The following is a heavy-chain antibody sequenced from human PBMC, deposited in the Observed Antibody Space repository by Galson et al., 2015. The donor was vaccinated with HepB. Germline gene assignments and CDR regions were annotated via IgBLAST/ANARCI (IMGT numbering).Heavy chain of an antibody. D-gene: IGHD3-16*01. J-gene: IGHJ4*02. V-gene: IGHV1-69*04. Sequence: SVKVSCKASGGTFSSYAINWVRQAPGQGLECMGRIIPILGVANYIQKFQGKVTITADKSTSTAYMELSSLTSEDTAVYYCARGEGGMFKYWGQGTLVTVSS. CDR3: ARGEGGMFKY. CDR1: GGTFSSYA. CDR2: IIPILGVA.